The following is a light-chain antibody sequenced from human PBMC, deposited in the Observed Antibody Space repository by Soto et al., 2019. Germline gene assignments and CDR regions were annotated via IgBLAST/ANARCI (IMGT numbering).Light chain of an antibody. CDR2: DAS. V-gene: IGKV3-11*01. CDR3: QQRSNWPLIT. J-gene: IGKJ5*01. Sequence: EIGLTQSPATLSFSPGERATLSCRASQSVSSHLAWYQQKPGQAPRLLIYDASNRATGIPARFSGSGSGTDFTLTISSLEPEDFAVYYCQQRSNWPLITFGQGTRLEIK. CDR1: QSVSSH.